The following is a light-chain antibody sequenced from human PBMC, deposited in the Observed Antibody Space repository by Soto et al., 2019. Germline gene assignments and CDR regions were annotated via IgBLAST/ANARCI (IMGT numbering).Light chain of an antibody. V-gene: IGLV2-14*01. CDR2: EVT. CDR1: SSDVGGYNY. CDR3: NSYTSSSTFV. Sequence: QSALTQPASVSGSPGQSITISCTGTSSDVGGYNYVSWYQQHPGKAPKLMGYEVTNRPSGVSNRFSGSRSGNTASLTISGLQSEDEAEYYCNSYTSSSTFVFGTGTKLTVL. J-gene: IGLJ1*01.